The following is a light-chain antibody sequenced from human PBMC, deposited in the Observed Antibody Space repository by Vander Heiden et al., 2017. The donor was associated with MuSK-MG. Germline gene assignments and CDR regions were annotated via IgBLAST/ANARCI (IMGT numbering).Light chain of an antibody. V-gene: IGKV1-5*03. J-gene: IGKJ2*01. CDR1: QSISTW. CDR3: QHYESSPPYT. CDR2: KAS. Sequence: DIQMTQSPSTLSASVGDRVTITCRASQSISTWLALYQQKPGTAPKLLIYKASSLERGGPSRFSGSGSGTEFTLTISSRQPDDFASYYCQHYESSPPYTFGQGTKLEIK.